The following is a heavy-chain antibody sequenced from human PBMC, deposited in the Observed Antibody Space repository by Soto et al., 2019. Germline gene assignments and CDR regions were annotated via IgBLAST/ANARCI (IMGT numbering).Heavy chain of an antibody. CDR2: ISGSGGST. J-gene: IGHJ2*01. CDR1: GFTFSSYA. D-gene: IGHD4-17*01. CDR3: TTGNDYGDYPSYWYLYL. V-gene: IGHV3-23*01. Sequence: EVQLLESGGGLVQPGGSLRLSCAASGFTFSSYAMSWFRQAPGKGLEWVSAISGSGGSTDYADSVKGRFTISRDNSRTTLYPQMYSVRDADTAVYYCTTGNDYGDYPSYWYLYLSGRGTLVTVAA.